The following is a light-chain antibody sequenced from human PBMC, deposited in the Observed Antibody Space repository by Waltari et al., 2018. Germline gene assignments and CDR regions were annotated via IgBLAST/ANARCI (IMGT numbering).Light chain of an antibody. CDR1: TSDVGNYDL. CDR3: CSYAGRGIYV. Sequence: QSALTQPASVSGTPGQSITISCTGTTSDVGNYDLVSWYQQHPGKAPKLLICEVNKRPSGVSSRFSGSKSGNTASLTISGLQAEDEADYYCCSYAGRGIYVFGSGTKVTVL. CDR2: EVN. J-gene: IGLJ1*01. V-gene: IGLV2-23*02.